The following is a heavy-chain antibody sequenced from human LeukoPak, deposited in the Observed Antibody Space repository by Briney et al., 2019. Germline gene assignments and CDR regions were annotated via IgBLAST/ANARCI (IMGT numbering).Heavy chain of an antibody. CDR1: GGTFSSYA. D-gene: IGHD6-13*01. CDR3: ARLEAAAGRWDYFDY. CDR2: IIPIFGTA. V-gene: IGHV1-69*13. J-gene: IGHJ4*02. Sequence: ASVKVSCKASGGTFSSYAISWVRQAPGQGLEWMGGIIPIFGTANYAQKFQGRVTITADESTSTAYMELSSLRSEDTAVYYCARLEAAAGRWDYFDYWGQGTLVTVSS.